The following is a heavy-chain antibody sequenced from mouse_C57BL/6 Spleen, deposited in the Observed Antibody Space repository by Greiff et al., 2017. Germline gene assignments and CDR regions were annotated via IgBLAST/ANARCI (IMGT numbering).Heavy chain of an antibody. CDR1: GFTFSSYA. CDR2: ISDGGSYT. J-gene: IGHJ4*01. D-gene: IGHD1-1*01. V-gene: IGHV5-4*01. CDR3: ARDRDYGSSYDAMDY. Sequence: DVKLVESGGGLVKPGGSLKLSCAASGFTFSSYAMSWVRQTPEKRLEWVATISDGGSYTYYPDNVKGRFTISRDNAKNNLYLQMSHLKSEDTAMYYCARDRDYGSSYDAMDYWGQGTSVTVSS.